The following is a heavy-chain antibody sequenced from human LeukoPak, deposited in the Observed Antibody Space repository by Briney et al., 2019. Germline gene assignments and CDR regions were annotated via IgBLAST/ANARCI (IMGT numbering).Heavy chain of an antibody. Sequence: GGSLRLSCAASGFTFRSYAMSWVRKVPGKGLEWVSAISGSGGSTYYADSVKGRFTISRDNSKNTLYLQMNSLRAEDTAVYYCAKGPIFGVVIKGTYFDYWGQGTLVTVSS. CDR1: GFTFRSYA. V-gene: IGHV3-23*01. CDR3: AKGPIFGVVIKGTYFDY. J-gene: IGHJ4*02. D-gene: IGHD3-3*01. CDR2: ISGSGGST.